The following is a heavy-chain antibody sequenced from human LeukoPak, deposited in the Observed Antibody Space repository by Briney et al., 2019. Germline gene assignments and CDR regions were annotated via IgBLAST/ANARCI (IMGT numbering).Heavy chain of an antibody. CDR2: MKQGGSER. V-gene: IGHV3-7*01. Sequence: GGSLRLSCAASGFTFSSYWMSWVRQAPGKGLEWVAKMKQGGSERYYVDSVKGRFTISRDNAKNSLYLQMNSLRAEDTAVYYCARGGADLWSGSHYFDYWGQGTLVTVSS. CDR3: ARGGADLWSGSHYFDY. CDR1: GFTFSSYW. J-gene: IGHJ4*02. D-gene: IGHD3-3*01.